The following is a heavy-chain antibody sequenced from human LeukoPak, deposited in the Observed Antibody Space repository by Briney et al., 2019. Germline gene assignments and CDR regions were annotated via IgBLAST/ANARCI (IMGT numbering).Heavy chain of an antibody. J-gene: IGHJ4*02. V-gene: IGHV3-23*01. CDR1: GFTFSSYA. Sequence: TGGSLRLSCAASGFTFSSYAMSWVRQVPGKGLEWVSGISSGGDSRYYTDSVRGRFTVSRDNSKNTLYLQMNSLRAEDTAVYYCARARSIVVVITTVDYWGQGTLVTVSS. CDR2: ISSGGDSR. D-gene: IGHD3-22*01. CDR3: ARARSIVVVITTVDY.